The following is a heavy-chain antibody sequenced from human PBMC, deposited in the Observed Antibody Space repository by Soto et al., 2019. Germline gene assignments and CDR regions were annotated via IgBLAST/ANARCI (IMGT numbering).Heavy chain of an antibody. CDR1: GGSISSSSYY. D-gene: IGHD3-3*02. CDR2: IYYSGST. CDR3: ARLVQAFYYYYGVDV. Sequence: PATLAVTCTDSGGSISSSSYYCGWVRQPPGKGLEWIGSIYYSGSTYYNPSLKSRVTISVDTSKNQFALKLSSVTAADTAVYYCARLVQAFYYYYGVDVWGQGTTVTVAS. V-gene: IGHV4-39*01. J-gene: IGHJ6*02.